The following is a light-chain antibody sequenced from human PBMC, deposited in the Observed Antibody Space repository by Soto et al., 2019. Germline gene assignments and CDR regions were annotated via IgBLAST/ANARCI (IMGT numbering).Light chain of an antibody. J-gene: IGKJ3*01. CDR1: QSVTSN. CDR2: AAS. Sequence: EIVMTQSPATLSVSPGDRATLSCRASQSVTSNLAWYQQKPGQAPRLLIHAASLRATGIPDRFSGTGSGTDFTLTISRLEPEDFAVYYCQHYGTSLFTFGPGTKVDI. V-gene: IGKV3D-15*01. CDR3: QHYGTSLFT.